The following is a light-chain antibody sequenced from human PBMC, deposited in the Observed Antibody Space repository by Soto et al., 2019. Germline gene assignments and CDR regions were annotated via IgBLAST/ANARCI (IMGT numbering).Light chain of an antibody. CDR2: GAS. Sequence: EIVLTQSPGTQSLSPGERASLSCRASQSINSKYLAWYQQKPGQAPRLVIYGASNRATGLPDRFSGSGSGTDFTLTISRLEPEDFAFYYCHHYGSSFGGGTRVEFK. CDR1: QSINSKY. J-gene: IGKJ4*01. CDR3: HHYGSS. V-gene: IGKV3-20*01.